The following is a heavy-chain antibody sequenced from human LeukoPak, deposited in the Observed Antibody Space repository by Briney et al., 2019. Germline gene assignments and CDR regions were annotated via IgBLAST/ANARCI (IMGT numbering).Heavy chain of an antibody. D-gene: IGHD6-19*01. V-gene: IGHV4-59*01. CDR2: IYYSGST. CDR3: ARTSSGWKRGFDY. Sequence: SETLCLTCTVSGGSISSYYWSWIRQPPGKGLEWIGYIYYSGSTNYNPSLKSRVTISVDTSKDQFSLKLSSVTAADTAVYYCARTSSGWKRGFDYWGQGTLVTVSS. CDR1: GGSISSYY. J-gene: IGHJ4*02.